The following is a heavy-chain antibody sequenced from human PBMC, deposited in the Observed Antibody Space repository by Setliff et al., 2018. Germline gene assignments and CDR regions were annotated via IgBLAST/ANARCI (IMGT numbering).Heavy chain of an antibody. Sequence: SETLSLTCSVSGDSVNTGRYYWSWIRQSAGKGLEWIGRIHSSGSTNYNPSLKSRVTISLDTSRNQVSLKLSSVTAADTAVYYCARDRRIVGARHAFDIWGQGTMVTVSS. CDR3: ARDRRIVGARHAFDI. D-gene: IGHD1-26*01. CDR2: IHSSGST. J-gene: IGHJ3*02. V-gene: IGHV4-61*02. CDR1: GDSVNTGRYY.